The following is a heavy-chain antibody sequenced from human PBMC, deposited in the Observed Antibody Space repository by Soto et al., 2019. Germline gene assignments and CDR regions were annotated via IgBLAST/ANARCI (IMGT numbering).Heavy chain of an antibody. J-gene: IGHJ5*02. CDR3: ARDRVVTPLGRGRGYWFDP. Sequence: QVQLVQSGAEVKKPGASVKVSCKASGYTFTSYGISWVRQAPGQGLEWMGWTSAYNGNTNYAQKLQGRVTMTTDTSTSTAYMELRSLRSDDTAVYYCARDRVVTPLGRGRGYWFDPWGQGTLVTVSS. D-gene: IGHD2-21*02. V-gene: IGHV1-18*01. CDR1: GYTFTSYG. CDR2: TSAYNGNT.